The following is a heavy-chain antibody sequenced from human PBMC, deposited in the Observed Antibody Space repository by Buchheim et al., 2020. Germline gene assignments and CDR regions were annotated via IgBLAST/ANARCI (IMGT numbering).Heavy chain of an antibody. V-gene: IGHV3-23*01. Sequence: EVQLLESGGGSVQPGGSLRLSCAASGFTFSNYAMTWVRQAPGKGLEWVSGISGSGGGTWYADSVKGRFTISRDSSKKTLDLQMHSLRPDDTAVYYCARGPGSSAITPFDYWGQGTL. D-gene: IGHD6-6*01. CDR2: ISGSGGGT. CDR1: GFTFSNYA. CDR3: ARGPGSSAITPFDY. J-gene: IGHJ4*02.